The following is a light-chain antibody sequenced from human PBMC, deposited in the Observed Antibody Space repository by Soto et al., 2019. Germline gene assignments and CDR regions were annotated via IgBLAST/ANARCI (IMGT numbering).Light chain of an antibody. J-gene: IGLJ2*01. V-gene: IGLV2-14*03. CDR1: SSDVGAYNY. Sequence: HSALTQPASVSGSPGQSITISCTGTSSDVGAYNYVSWYQQHPGKAPKLLIYNVSGRPSGVSDRFSGSKSGNTASLTISGLQAEDEADYYCSSSTTSRAYVLFGGGTKLTVL. CDR2: NVS. CDR3: SSSTTSRAYVL.